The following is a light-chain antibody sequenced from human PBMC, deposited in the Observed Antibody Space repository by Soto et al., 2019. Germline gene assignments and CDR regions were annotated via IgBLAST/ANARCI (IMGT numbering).Light chain of an antibody. V-gene: IGKV3-20*01. J-gene: IGKJ3*01. CDR3: QQVATSPFT. CDR1: QSVASSF. CDR2: GAS. Sequence: EIGLTQSPGTLSLSPGERATLSCTASQSVASSFLAWYQQKSGQAPRHLPYGASSRATGIPDRFSGSGSGTDFTLTITRLEPEDVAVYYCQQVATSPFTFGPGTTVDVK.